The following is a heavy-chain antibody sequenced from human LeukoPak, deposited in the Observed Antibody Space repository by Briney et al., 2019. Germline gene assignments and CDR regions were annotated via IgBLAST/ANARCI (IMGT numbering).Heavy chain of an antibody. J-gene: IGHJ4*02. CDR2: INPSSGNT. CDR3: ARHSLIGTTPFDY. D-gene: IGHD1-20*01. V-gene: IGHV1-46*01. CDR1: GYTFISYY. Sequence: GASVKVSCKASGYTFISYYIHLVRQAPGQGLEWMGLINPSSGNTPYAQQFQGRVTMTRDTSTSTVYMELSSLRSEDTAVYYCARHSLIGTTPFDYWGQGTLVTVPS.